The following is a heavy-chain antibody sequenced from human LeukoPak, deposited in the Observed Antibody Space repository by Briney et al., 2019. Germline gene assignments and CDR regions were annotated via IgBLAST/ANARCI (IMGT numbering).Heavy chain of an antibody. D-gene: IGHD2-2*01. Sequence: ASVKVSCKASGYTFTSYDINWVRQATGQGLEWMGWMNPNSGNTGYAQKLQGRVTLTTDTSTSTAYMELRSLRSDDTAVYYCATDLGYCSSTTCDTFDYWGQGTLVTVSS. V-gene: IGHV1-8*01. CDR1: GYTFTSYD. CDR2: MNPNSGNT. J-gene: IGHJ4*02. CDR3: ATDLGYCSSTTCDTFDY.